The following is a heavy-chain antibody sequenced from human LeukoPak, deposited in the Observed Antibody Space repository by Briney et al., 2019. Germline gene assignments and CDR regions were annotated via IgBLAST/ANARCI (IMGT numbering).Heavy chain of an antibody. CDR2: ISAYNGNT. J-gene: IGHJ4*02. V-gene: IGHV1-18*01. CDR3: ARDLNQGIYDSSYHDY. Sequence: ASVKVSCKASGYTFTSYGISWVRQAPGQGLEWMGWISAYNGNTNYAQKLQGRVTMTTDTSTSTAYMELWSLRSDDTAVYYCARDLNQGIYDSSYHDYWGQGTLVTVSS. D-gene: IGHD3-22*01. CDR1: GYTFTSYG.